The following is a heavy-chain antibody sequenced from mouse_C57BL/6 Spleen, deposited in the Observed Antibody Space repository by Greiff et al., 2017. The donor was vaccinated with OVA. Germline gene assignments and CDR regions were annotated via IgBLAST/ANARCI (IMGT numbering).Heavy chain of an antibody. CDR3: ARGDSNYCAMDY. V-gene: IGHV1-82*01. CDR1: GYAFSSSW. Sequence: VQLQQSGPELVKPGASVKISCKASGYAFSSSWMNWVKQRPGKGLEWIGRIYPGDGDTNYNGKFKGKATLTADKSSSTAYMQLSSLTSEDSAVYFCARGDSNYCAMDYWGQGTSVTVSS. J-gene: IGHJ4*01. CDR2: IYPGDGDT.